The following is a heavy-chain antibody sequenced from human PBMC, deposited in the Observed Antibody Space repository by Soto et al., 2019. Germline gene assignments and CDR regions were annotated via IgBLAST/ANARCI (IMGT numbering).Heavy chain of an antibody. J-gene: IGHJ4*02. CDR3: ARQEYCSSTSCYKVDS. Sequence: ISYMRSGCSFTRFWIGWVRQVHGKGLEWMGIIYLGDSNTRYSPTFQGQVTISADRSISTAYLQWSSLKASDTAMYYCARQEYCSSTSCYKVDSWGQGTLVTVSS. CDR2: IYLGDSNT. CDR1: GCSFTRFW. V-gene: IGHV5-51*01. D-gene: IGHD2-2*02.